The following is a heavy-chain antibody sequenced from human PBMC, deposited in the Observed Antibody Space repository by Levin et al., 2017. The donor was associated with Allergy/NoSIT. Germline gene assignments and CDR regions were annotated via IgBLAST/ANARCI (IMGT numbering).Heavy chain of an antibody. CDR2: ISGSGRII. D-gene: IGHD3-10*01. CDR1: GFTFSDYY. J-gene: IGHJ4*02. Sequence: GESLKISCAASGFTFSDYYMNWMRQAPGKGLEWVSYISGSGRIISYADSVKGRFTISRDNANNSLYLQLNSLRAEDTAIYYCARTGGSYYASGSDGHWGQGTLVTVSS. V-gene: IGHV3-11*01. CDR3: ARTGGSYYASGSDGH.